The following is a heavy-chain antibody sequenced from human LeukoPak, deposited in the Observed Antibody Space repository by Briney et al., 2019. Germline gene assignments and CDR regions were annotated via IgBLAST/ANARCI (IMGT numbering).Heavy chain of an antibody. D-gene: IGHD2-15*01. J-gene: IGHJ6*02. V-gene: IGHV3-48*01. CDR3: ARDDCSGGSCYSRNYYGMDV. CDR1: GFTFSSYS. Sequence: GGSLRLSCAASGFTFSSYSMNWVRQAPGKGLEWVSNISSSSSTIYYADSVKGRFTISRDNAKNSLYLQMNSLRAEDTAVYYCARDDCSGGSCYSRNYYGMDVWGQGTTVTVSS. CDR2: ISSSSSTI.